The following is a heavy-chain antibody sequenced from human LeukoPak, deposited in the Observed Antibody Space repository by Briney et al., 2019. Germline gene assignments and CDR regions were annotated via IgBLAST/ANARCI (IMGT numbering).Heavy chain of an antibody. V-gene: IGHV3-74*01. J-gene: IGHJ4*02. CDR3: ARGRPHGNDY. Sequence: QSGGSLRLSCVASGFTFSSYWMNWVRQVPGKGLVWVSRIVSDGSNTSYADSVKGRFTISRDNAKNTLYLQMNSLRVEDTAVYYCARGRPHGNDYWGQGTLVTVSS. CDR1: GFTFSSYW. D-gene: IGHD4-23*01. CDR2: IVSDGSNT.